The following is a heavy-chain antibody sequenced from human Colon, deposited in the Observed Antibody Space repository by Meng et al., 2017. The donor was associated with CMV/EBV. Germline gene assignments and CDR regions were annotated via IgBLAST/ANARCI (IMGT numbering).Heavy chain of an antibody. V-gene: IGHV3-53*01. CDR2: IYSGGST. Sequence: GESLKISCAASGFTVSSNYMSWVRQAPGKGLEWVSVIYSGGSTYYADSVKGRFTISRDNAENTLYLQMNSLRAEDTAMYYCARRVVVPAAPYYFDSWGQGTLVTVSS. J-gene: IGHJ4*02. D-gene: IGHD2-2*01. CDR3: ARRVVVPAAPYYFDS. CDR1: GFTVSSNY.